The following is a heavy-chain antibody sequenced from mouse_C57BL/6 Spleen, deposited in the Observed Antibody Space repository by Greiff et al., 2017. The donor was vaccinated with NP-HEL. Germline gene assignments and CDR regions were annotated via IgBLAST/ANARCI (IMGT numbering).Heavy chain of an antibody. Sequence: EVKLVESGGGLVKPGGSLKLSCAASGFTFSSYAMSWVRQTPEKRLEWVATISDGGSYTYYPDNVKGRFTISRDNAKNNLYLQMSHLKSEDTAMYYCARDQGYYGPWFAYWGQGTLVTVSA. CDR3: ARDQGYYGPWFAY. J-gene: IGHJ3*01. CDR2: ISDGGSYT. CDR1: GFTFSSYA. V-gene: IGHV5-4*01. D-gene: IGHD1-1*01.